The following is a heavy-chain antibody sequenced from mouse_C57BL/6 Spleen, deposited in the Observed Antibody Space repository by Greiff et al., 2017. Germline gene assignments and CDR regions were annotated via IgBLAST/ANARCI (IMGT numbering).Heavy chain of an antibody. V-gene: IGHV1-64*01. CDR3: ARDITTVVAPYFDY. Sequence: QVQLQQPGAELVKPGASVKLSCKASGYTFTSYWMHWVKQRPGQGLEWIGMIHPNSGSTNYNEKFKSKATLTVDKSSSTAYMQLSSLTSEDSAVXYCARDITTVVAPYFDYWGQGTTLTVSS. CDR1: GYTFTSYW. J-gene: IGHJ2*01. CDR2: IHPNSGST. D-gene: IGHD1-1*01.